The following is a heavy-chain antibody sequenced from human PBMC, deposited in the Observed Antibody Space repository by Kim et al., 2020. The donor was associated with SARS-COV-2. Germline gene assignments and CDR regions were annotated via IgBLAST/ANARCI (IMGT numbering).Heavy chain of an antibody. CDR3: ASPITMVRGVTPFDY. V-gene: IGHV4-39*01. Sequence: PSVKSRVDISVDTSKTQFSLKLSSVTAADTAVYYCASPITMVRGVTPFDYWGQGTLVTVSS. D-gene: IGHD3-10*01. J-gene: IGHJ4*02.